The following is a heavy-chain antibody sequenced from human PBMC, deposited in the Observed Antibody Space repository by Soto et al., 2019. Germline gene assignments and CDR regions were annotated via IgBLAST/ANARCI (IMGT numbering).Heavy chain of an antibody. Sequence: GGSLRLSCAASGFTFSSYGMHWVRQAPGKGLEWVAVISYDGSNKYYADSVKGRFTISRDNSKNTLYLQMNSLRAEDTAVYYCAKDDVLLWFGESPYWFVSWGQGTLLTVSS. J-gene: IGHJ5*01. CDR1: GFTFSSYG. CDR2: ISYDGSNK. CDR3: AKDDVLLWFGESPYWFVS. D-gene: IGHD3-10*01. V-gene: IGHV3-30*18.